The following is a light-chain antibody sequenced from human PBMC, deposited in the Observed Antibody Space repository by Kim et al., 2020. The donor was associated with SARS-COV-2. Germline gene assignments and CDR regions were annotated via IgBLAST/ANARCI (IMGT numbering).Light chain of an antibody. Sequence: QSALTQPASVSGSPGQSITISCTGTSSDVGSYNYVSWYQQHPGKAPKLMIYDVSNRPSGVSNRFSGSKSGNTASLTISGHQADDEADYYCSSYTSSSTLVVFGGGTQLTVL. V-gene: IGLV2-14*03. CDR1: SSDVGSYNY. J-gene: IGLJ2*01. CDR3: SSYTSSSTLVV. CDR2: DVS.